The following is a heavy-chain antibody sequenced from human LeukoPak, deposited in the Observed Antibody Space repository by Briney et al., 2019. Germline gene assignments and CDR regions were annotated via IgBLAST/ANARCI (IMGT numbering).Heavy chain of an antibody. D-gene: IGHD6-13*01. CDR2: ISSSGSTI. V-gene: IGHV3-11*01. CDR3: AREAAEQLALDY. CDR1: GFTFSDYY. J-gene: IGHJ4*02. Sequence: GGSLRLSCAASGFTFSDYYMSWIRQAPGKGLEWVSYISSSGSTIYYADSVKGRFTISRDNAKNSLNLQMNSLRAEDTAVYYCAREAAEQLALDYWGQGTLVTVSS.